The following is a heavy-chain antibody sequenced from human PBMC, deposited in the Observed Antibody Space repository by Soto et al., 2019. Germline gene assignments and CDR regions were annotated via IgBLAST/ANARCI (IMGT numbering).Heavy chain of an antibody. V-gene: IGHV3-23*01. D-gene: IGHD1-26*01. Sequence: GGSLRLSCAASGFTFSSYAMSWVRQAPGKGLEWVSAISGSGGSTYYADSVKGRFTISRDNSKNTLYLQMNSLRAEDTAVYYRAKDDSGSFTTAYWGQGTLVTVSS. J-gene: IGHJ4*02. CDR3: AKDDSGSFTTAY. CDR2: ISGSGGST. CDR1: GFTFSSYA.